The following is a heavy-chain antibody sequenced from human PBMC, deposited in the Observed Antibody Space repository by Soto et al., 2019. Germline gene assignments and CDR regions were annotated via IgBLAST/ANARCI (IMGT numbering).Heavy chain of an antibody. D-gene: IGHD6-19*01. CDR1: RVAFSKFI. Sequence: SVKVSCKASRVAFSKFIVTWVRQAPGLGLEWVGGIIPILGTANYAQKFQGRVTITADESTSTSYLEVNNLRSEDTAVYYCAKVRYSSPMGYYYGMDVWGQGTTVTVSS. CDR3: AKVRYSSPMGYYYGMDV. J-gene: IGHJ6*02. V-gene: IGHV1-69*13. CDR2: IIPILGTA.